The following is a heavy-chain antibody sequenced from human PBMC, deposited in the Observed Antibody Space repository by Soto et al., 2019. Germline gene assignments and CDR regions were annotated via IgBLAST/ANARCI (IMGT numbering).Heavy chain of an antibody. CDR1: GGTFSSYA. CDR2: IIPIFGTA. D-gene: IGHD2-2*01. V-gene: IGHV1-69*01. Sequence: QVQLVQSGAEVKKPGSSVKVSCKASGGTFSSYAISWVRQAPGQGLEWMGGIIPIFGTANYAQKFQGRVTITADESTSTAYMELRSRRSEDTAVYYCAARTEDIVVVPAAMVYYYYGMDVWGQGTTVTVSS. CDR3: AARTEDIVVVPAAMVYYYYGMDV. J-gene: IGHJ6*02.